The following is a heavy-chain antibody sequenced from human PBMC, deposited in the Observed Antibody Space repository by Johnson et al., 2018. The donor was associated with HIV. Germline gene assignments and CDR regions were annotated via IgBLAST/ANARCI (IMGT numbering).Heavy chain of an antibody. J-gene: IGHJ3*02. V-gene: IGHV3-64*01. D-gene: IGHD5-24*01. CDR1: GFTFSSYA. Sequence: VQLVESGGGVVQPGRSLRLSCAASGFTFSSYAMHWVRQAPGKGLEYVSAISSNGGSTYYANSVKGRFTISRDNSKNTLYLQMNSLRAEDTAVYYCARACRDGYTCDAFDIWGQGTMVTVSS. CDR3: ARACRDGYTCDAFDI. CDR2: ISSNGGST.